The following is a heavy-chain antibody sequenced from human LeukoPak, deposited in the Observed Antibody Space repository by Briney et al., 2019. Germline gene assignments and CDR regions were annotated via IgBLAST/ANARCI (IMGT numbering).Heavy chain of an antibody. Sequence: PGGSLRLSCAASGSTFSNYAMSWVRQAPGKGLEWVSAITGSGGNTYYADSVKGRFTISRDNSKNTLYLQMNSLRAEDTAVYYCAKDRAGYTGRRNYGMDVWGQGTTVTVSS. CDR1: GSTFSNYA. CDR2: ITGSGGNT. J-gene: IGHJ6*02. CDR3: AKDRAGYTGRRNYGMDV. D-gene: IGHD5-18*01. V-gene: IGHV3-23*01.